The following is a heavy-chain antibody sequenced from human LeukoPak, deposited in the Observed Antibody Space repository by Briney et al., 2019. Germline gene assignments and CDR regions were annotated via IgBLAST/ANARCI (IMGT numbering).Heavy chain of an antibody. D-gene: IGHD2-2*01. Sequence: GASVKVSCKASGYTFTSDYMHWVRQAPGQGLEWMGRINPSAGSTSYAQKFQGRVTMTRDTSTTKVTMELSILSSEDPAAYYCARDLCSSTSCYGGGDHWFDHWGQGTLVTASS. CDR1: GYTFTSDY. V-gene: IGHV1-46*03. CDR2: INPSAGST. CDR3: ARDLCSSTSCYGGGDHWFDH. J-gene: IGHJ5*02.